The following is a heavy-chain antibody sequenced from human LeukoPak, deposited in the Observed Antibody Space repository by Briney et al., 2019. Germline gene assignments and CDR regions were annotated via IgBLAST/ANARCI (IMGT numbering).Heavy chain of an antibody. CDR1: GFSFTNYA. J-gene: IGHJ4*02. CDR2: ISASGANT. V-gene: IGHV3-23*01. CDR3: XKGRALEVVAALNY. Sequence: PGGSLRLSCAASGFSFTNYAMGWVRQAPGKGLEWVSAISASGANTYYADSVKGRFTISRDNSKNTLYLQMNSLRADDTAVYYCXKGRALEVVAALNYWGQGTVVTVSS. D-gene: IGHD2-15*01.